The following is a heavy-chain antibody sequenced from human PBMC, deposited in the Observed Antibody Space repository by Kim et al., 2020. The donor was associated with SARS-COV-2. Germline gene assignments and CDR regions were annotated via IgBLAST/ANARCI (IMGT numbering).Heavy chain of an antibody. V-gene: IGHV2-70*11. J-gene: IGHJ6*03. CDR3: ARIPTYRHYYYMDL. D-gene: IGHD5-12*01. CDR1: GFSLSTSGMC. Sequence: SGPTLVNPTQTLTLTCTFSGFSLSTSGMCVSWIRQPPGKALEWLARIDWDDDKYYSTSLKTRLTISKDTSKNQVVLTMTNMDPVDTATYYCARIPTYRHYYYMDLWGKGTTVTVSS. CDR2: IDWDDDK.